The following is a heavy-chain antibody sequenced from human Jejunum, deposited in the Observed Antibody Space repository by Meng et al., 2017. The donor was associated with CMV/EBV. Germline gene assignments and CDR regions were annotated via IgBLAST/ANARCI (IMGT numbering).Heavy chain of an antibody. CDR1: GFSFSDYY. D-gene: IGHD3-16*02. CDR3: ARGGGFIRLDP. CDR2: ISLSGSTI. V-gene: IGHV3-11*01. Sequence: ASGFSFSDYYMSWIRQAPGKGLEWLSYISLSGSTIYYADSVKGRFTISRDNANNLLYLQMNSLRADDTAVYYCARGGGFIRLDPWGQGTLVTVSS. J-gene: IGHJ5*02.